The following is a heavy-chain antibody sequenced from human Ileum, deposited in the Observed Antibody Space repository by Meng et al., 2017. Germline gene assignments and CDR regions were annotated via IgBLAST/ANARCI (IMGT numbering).Heavy chain of an antibody. V-gene: IGHV4-4*02. CDR3: ATRNDRDVYYFGY. D-gene: IGHD3-22*01. CDR2: IVQTGRT. Sequence: LQGSGPGHVEPSGSLALTSAAAGTCWRWVLQLPSKCLECIGEIVQTGRTEYTPSLKSRVTISIDMSKPQSSLQLSAVTAVDTAVYACATRNDRDVYYFGYWGQGTLVTVSS. CDR1: GTC. J-gene: IGHJ4*02.